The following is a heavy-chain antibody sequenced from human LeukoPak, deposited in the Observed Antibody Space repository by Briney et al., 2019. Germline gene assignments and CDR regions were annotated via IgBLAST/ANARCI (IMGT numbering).Heavy chain of an antibody. J-gene: IGHJ1*01. CDR3: SRETPDRHDKIEN. V-gene: IGHV3-53*01. CDR1: GFTVSSNT. Sequence: GSLRLPCAASGFTVSSNTVIWVRQAPGKGLEWVSVLQRDGTTYYKDSVEGRFTISRDNSKNAIYLQMNSLRDGDTAAYYCSRETPDRHDKIENWGQGTLVTVSS. CDR2: LQRDGTT. D-gene: IGHD3-22*01.